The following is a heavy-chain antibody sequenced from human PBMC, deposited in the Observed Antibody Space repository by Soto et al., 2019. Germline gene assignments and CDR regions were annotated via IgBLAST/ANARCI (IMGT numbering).Heavy chain of an antibody. Sequence: GSLRLSCTFSGFTSTDHALTWVRQTPGKGLEWVAFSTSHSYGGTTDYAASVKGRFTISRDDSKSIAYLQMNSLQIADTATYYCARDGDYYGMDVWGQGTTVTVSS. CDR1: GFTSTDHA. D-gene: IGHD3-3*01. CDR3: ARDGDYYGMDV. V-gene: IGHV3-49*04. CDR2: STSHSYGGTT. J-gene: IGHJ6*02.